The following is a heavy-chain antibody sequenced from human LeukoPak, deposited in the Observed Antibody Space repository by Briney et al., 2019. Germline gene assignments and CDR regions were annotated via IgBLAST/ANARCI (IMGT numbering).Heavy chain of an antibody. J-gene: IGHJ4*02. V-gene: IGHV3-21*01. D-gene: IGHD3-22*01. Sequence: GGSLRLSCAASGFPFRSYSMKWVRQAPGKGLEWVSSISISSSYIYYTDSAKGRFTISRDNAKNSLFLQMNSLRAEDAAVYYCARRGHNYYDSSGYQYYSDYWGQGTLVTVSS. CDR3: ARRGHNYYDSSGYQYYSDY. CDR1: GFPFRSYS. CDR2: ISISSSYI.